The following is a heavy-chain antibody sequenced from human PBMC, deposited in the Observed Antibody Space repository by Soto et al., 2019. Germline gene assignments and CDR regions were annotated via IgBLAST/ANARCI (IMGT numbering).Heavy chain of an antibody. D-gene: IGHD3-10*01. V-gene: IGHV4-59*01. CDR3: ARDMYIYDSRTYHNPVNWFDP. J-gene: IGHJ5*02. Sequence: PSETLSLTCNVSGGSIDSYYWTWLRQPPGKGLEWIGYISYSGSATYNPALQSRVTISVDTSKSHFSLTLNSVTAADTAAYYCARDMYIYDSRTYHNPVNWFDPWGQGILVTVSS. CDR1: GGSIDSYY. CDR2: ISYSGSA.